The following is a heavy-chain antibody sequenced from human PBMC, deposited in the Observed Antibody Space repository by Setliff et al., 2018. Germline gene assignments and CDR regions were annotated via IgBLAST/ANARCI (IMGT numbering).Heavy chain of an antibody. D-gene: IGHD6-6*01. Sequence: SGPTLVNPTQTLTLTCTFSGFSLRTSGICVSWIRQPPGKALEWLARIDWDDDKYYTPSLKTRLTHSKDTSKNQVILTMTNLDPADTATYYCARLPPLVQNNGASNHAFDVWGPGAVVTVSS. CDR1: GFSLRTSGIC. CDR2: IDWDDDK. CDR3: ARLPPLVQNNGASNHAFDV. J-gene: IGHJ3*01. V-gene: IGHV2-70*11.